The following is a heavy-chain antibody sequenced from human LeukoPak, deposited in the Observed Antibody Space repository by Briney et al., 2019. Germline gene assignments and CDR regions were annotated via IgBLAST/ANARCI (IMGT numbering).Heavy chain of an antibody. CDR1: GYTFIHYG. Sequence: ASVKVSCKASGYTFIHYGVSWVRQAPGQGLEWMGWINSNGGGTLYAQSLQGRVTLTTDTSTSTLYMELRILRSDDTAVYYCARSSTGWSVDFWGQGTLVTVSS. CDR2: INSNGGGT. CDR3: ARSSTGWSVDF. V-gene: IGHV1-18*01. D-gene: IGHD6-19*01. J-gene: IGHJ4*02.